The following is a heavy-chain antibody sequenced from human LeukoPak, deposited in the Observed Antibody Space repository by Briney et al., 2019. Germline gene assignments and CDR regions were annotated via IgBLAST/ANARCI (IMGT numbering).Heavy chain of an antibody. V-gene: IGHV3-74*01. CDR3: ARGVTIFGVVIKFYNWFDP. D-gene: IGHD3-3*01. CDR1: GFTFSSYW. J-gene: IGHJ5*02. Sequence: GGSLRLSCAASGFTFSSYWMHWVRQAPGKGLVWVSRINSDGSSTSHADSVKGRFTISRDNAKNTLYLQMNSLRAEDTAVYYCARGVTIFGVVIKFYNWFDPWGQGTLVTVSS. CDR2: INSDGSST.